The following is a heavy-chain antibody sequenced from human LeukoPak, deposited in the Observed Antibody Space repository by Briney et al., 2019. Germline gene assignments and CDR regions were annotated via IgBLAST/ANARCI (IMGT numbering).Heavy chain of an antibody. Sequence: GSLRLSCRAPGFPFCCHGLHPVRPAPRKGLGWGSVFFGFGGNKYYADSVKGRFTISRDNSKNTLYLQMNSLRAEDTAVYYCAKERLHKYYYDSSGSYYFDYWGQGTLVTVSS. J-gene: IGHJ4*02. V-gene: IGHV3-30*18. CDR2: FFGFGGNK. CDR3: AKERLHKYYYDSSGSYYFDY. CDR1: GFPFCCHG. D-gene: IGHD3-22*01.